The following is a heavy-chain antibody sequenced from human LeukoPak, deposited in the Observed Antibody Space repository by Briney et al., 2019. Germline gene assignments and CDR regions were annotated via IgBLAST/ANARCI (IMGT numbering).Heavy chain of an antibody. J-gene: IGHJ3*02. V-gene: IGHV1-69*13. CDR1: GCTFNSYA. D-gene: IGHD3-22*01. Sequence: SVKVFCRASGCTFNSYAISWERQAPGQGLEWMGGILPNFGTANYEQKYKGRVTIPADGSTSTADMELSSLRSEDTAVYYGARAQGENLITVIVPSAFDIWGQGTMVTVSS. CDR3: ARAQGENLITVIVPSAFDI. CDR2: ILPNFGTA.